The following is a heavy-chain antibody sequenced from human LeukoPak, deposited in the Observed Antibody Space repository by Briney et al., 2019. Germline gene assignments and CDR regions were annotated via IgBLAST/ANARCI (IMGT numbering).Heavy chain of an antibody. Sequence: GGSLRLSCAASGFTFDDYAMHWVRQAPGKGLEWVSLISWDGGSTYYADSVKGRFTISRDNSKDSLYLQMNSLRAEDAALYYCAKDSRLLWFGNYGMDVWGQGTTVTVSS. J-gene: IGHJ6*02. D-gene: IGHD3-10*01. CDR2: ISWDGGST. V-gene: IGHV3-43D*03. CDR1: GFTFDDYA. CDR3: AKDSRLLWFGNYGMDV.